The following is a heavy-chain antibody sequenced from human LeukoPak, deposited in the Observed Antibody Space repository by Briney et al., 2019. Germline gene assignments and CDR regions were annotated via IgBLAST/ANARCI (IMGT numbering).Heavy chain of an antibody. CDR1: GFTFSSYA. Sequence: GGSLRLSCAASGFTFSSYAMSWVRQAPGKGLEWVSAISGSGGSTYYADSVKGRFTISRDNSKNTLYLQMNSLRAEDTAVYYCAKCSSTKRILGATPCDNWGQGTLVTVSS. CDR2: ISGSGGST. CDR3: AKCSSTKRILGATPCDN. V-gene: IGHV3-23*01. J-gene: IGHJ4*02. D-gene: IGHD1-26*01.